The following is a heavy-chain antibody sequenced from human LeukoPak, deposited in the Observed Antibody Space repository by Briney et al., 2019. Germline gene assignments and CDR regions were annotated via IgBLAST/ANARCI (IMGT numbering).Heavy chain of an antibody. CDR1: GYSFTSYW. CDR2: IYPGDSDT. D-gene: IGHD4-23*01. CDR3: ARQDTVVKRAFDI. J-gene: IGHJ3*02. Sequence: GESLRISCKGSGYSFTSYWIGWVRQMPGKGLEWMGIIYPGDSDTRYSPSFQGQVTISADKSISTAYLQRSSLKASDTAMYYCARQDTVVKRAFDIWGQGTMVTVSS. V-gene: IGHV5-51*01.